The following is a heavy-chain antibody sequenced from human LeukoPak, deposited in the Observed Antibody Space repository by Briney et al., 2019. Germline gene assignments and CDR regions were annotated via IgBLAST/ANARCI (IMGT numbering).Heavy chain of an antibody. CDR1: GGSISSGSYY. D-gene: IGHD4-17*01. J-gene: IGHJ5*02. CDR2: IYHSGST. CDR3: ARALLMTTVTDNWFDP. Sequence: SETLSLTCTVSGGSISSGSYYWSWIRQPPGKGLEWIGYIYHSGSTHYNPSLKSRVTISVDRSKNQFSLKLSSVTAADTAVYYCARALLMTTVTDNWFDPWGQGTLVTVSS. V-gene: IGHV4-30-2*01.